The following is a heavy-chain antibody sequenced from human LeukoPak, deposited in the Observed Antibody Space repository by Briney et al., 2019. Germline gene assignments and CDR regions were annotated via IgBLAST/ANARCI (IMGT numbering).Heavy chain of an antibody. J-gene: IGHJ4*02. CDR2: LYHSGST. CDR3: ARGLYHQDY. CDR1: GYSISSGYY. V-gene: IGHV4-38-2*01. Sequence: SETLSLTCAVSGYSISSGYYWGWIRQPPGKGLEWIGTLYHSGSTYYNPSLKSRVTISVDTSKNQFSLKLTSVTAADTAVYYCARGLYHQDYWGQGTLVTVSS. D-gene: IGHD2-8*01.